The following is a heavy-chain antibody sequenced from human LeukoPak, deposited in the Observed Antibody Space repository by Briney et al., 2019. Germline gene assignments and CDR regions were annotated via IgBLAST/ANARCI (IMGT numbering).Heavy chain of an antibody. J-gene: IGHJ4*02. D-gene: IGHD2-15*01. CDR3: ATGWRVVDFDY. CDR1: GGSISSYY. CDR2: IYYSGRST. Sequence: PSETLSLTCTVSGGSISSYYWSWIRQPPGKGLEWIGYIYYSGRSTCYNPSLKSRVTISIDTSKNQFSLKLSSVTAADTAVYYCATGWRVVDFDYWGQGTLVTVSS. V-gene: IGHV4-59*01.